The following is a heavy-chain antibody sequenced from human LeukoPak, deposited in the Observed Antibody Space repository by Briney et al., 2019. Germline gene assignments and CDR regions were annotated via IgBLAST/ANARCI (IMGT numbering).Heavy chain of an antibody. V-gene: IGHV3-23*01. CDR3: ARVGSYFSGALDY. CDR2: ISGSGGST. J-gene: IGHJ4*02. Sequence: PGGSLRLSCAASGFTFSSYAMSWVRQAPGKGLEWVSAISGSGGSTYYADSVKGRFTISRDNSKNTLYLQMNSLRAEDTAVYYCARVGSYFSGALDYWGQGTLVTVSS. CDR1: GFTFSSYA. D-gene: IGHD1-26*01.